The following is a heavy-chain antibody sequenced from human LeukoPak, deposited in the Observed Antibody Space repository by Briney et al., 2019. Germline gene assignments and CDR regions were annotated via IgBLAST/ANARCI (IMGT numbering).Heavy chain of an antibody. CDR3: TTNYYGSGSSQNFDY. V-gene: IGHV3-15*01. CDR2: IKSKTDGGTT. Sequence: GGSLRLSCAASGFTFSNAWMSWVRQAPGKGLEWVGRIKSKTDGGTTDYAAPVKGRFTISRDDSKNTLYLQMNSLKTEDTAVYYCTTNYYGSGSSQNFDYWGQGTLVTVSS. J-gene: IGHJ4*02. D-gene: IGHD3-10*01. CDR1: GFTFSNAW.